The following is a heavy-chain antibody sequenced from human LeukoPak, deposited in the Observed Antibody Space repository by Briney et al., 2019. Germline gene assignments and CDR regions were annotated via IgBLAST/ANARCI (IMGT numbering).Heavy chain of an antibody. CDR3: ARDSGVGFDI. D-gene: IGHD3-10*01. Sequence: SETLSLTCTVSGGSISSYYWNWIRQPPGKGLEWIGYIYDSGSTNYNPSLKSRVTISVDTSKNQFSLKLSSMTAADTAVYYCARDSGVGFDIWGQGTMVTVSS. J-gene: IGHJ3*02. CDR1: GGSISSYY. V-gene: IGHV4-59*01. CDR2: IYDSGST.